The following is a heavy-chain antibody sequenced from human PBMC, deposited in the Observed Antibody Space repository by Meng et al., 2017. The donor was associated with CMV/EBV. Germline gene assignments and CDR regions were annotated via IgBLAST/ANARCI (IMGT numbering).Heavy chain of an antibody. CDR2: ISSSSSTI. D-gene: IGHD3-22*01. CDR3: ARDGGAYYYDSSGYFYGMDV. Sequence: GESLKISCAASGFTFSSYGMNWVRQAAGKGLEWVSYISSSSSTIYYADSVKGRFTISRDNAKNSLYLQMNSLRAEDTAVYYCARDGGAYYYDSSGYFYGMDVWGQGTTVTVSS. CDR1: GFTFSSYG. J-gene: IGHJ6*02. V-gene: IGHV3-48*04.